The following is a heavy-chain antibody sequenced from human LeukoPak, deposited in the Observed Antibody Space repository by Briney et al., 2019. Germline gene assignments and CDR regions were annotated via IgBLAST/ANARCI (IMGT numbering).Heavy chain of an antibody. CDR1: GFTFSSHG. Sequence: GGSLRLSCAASGFTFSSHGMHWVRQAPGKGLEGVSFIRRDGSNQYYAESVKGRFTISRDNSKNTLDLQMGSLRVEDTAVYYCTKAYDSWIGSFYDYWGRGTQVTVSS. CDR3: TKAYDSWIGSFYDY. J-gene: IGHJ4*02. V-gene: IGHV3-30*02. CDR2: IRRDGSNQ. D-gene: IGHD3-3*01.